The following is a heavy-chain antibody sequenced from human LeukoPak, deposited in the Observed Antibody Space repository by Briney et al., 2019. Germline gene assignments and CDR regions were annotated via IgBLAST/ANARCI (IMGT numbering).Heavy chain of an antibody. CDR1: GFTFSSYS. V-gene: IGHV3-21*01. J-gene: IGHJ4*02. CDR2: ISSSSSYI. D-gene: IGHD3-10*01. CDR3: ARGGLDVLLWFGEPR. Sequence: GGSLRLSCAASGFTFSSYSMNWVRQAPGKGLGWVSSISSSSSYIYYADSVKGRFTISRDNAKNSLYLQMNSLRAEDTAVYYCARGGLDVLLWFGEPRWGQGTLVTVSS.